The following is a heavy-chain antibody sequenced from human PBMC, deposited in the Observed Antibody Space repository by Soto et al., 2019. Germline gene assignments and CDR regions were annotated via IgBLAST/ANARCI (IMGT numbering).Heavy chain of an antibody. J-gene: IGHJ6*02. D-gene: IGHD3-10*01. CDR3: ARDPTENPGYYGWGSYHTYYGMDV. CDR1: GYTFTSYY. CDR2: INPSGGST. Sequence: ASVKVSCKASGYTFTSYYMHWVRQAPGQGLEWMGIINPSGGSTSYAQKFQGRVTMTRDTSTSTVYMELSSLRSEDTAVYYCARDPTENPGYYGWGSYHTYYGMDVWGQGTTVTVSS. V-gene: IGHV1-46*01.